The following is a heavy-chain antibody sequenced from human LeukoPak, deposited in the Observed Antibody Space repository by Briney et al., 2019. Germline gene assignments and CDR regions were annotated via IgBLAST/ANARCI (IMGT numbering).Heavy chain of an antibody. D-gene: IGHD2-2*01. CDR1: GGSISTEY. V-gene: IGHV4-4*07. CDR3: ARDSFDAFHI. CDR2: ISTSGSS. Sequence: SETLSLTCTRSGGSISTEYWSWMRQSAGKGPEWIGRISTSGSSSYNPSLKSRVTISIDKSKNWFSLKLSSVTAADTAIYYCARDSFDAFHIWGQGTMVTVSS. J-gene: IGHJ3*02.